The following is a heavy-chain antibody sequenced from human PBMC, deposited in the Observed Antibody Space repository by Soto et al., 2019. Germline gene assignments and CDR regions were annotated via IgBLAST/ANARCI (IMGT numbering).Heavy chain of an antibody. D-gene: IGHD6-6*01. Sequence: SETLSLTCTVSGGSISSGGYYWSWIRQHPGKGLEWIGYIYYSGSTYYNPSLKSRVTISVDTSKNQFSLKLSSVTAADTAVYYCARANRGIAALDDWGQGTLVTVSS. CDR1: GGSISSGGYY. J-gene: IGHJ4*02. CDR3: ARANRGIAALDD. CDR2: IYYSGST. V-gene: IGHV4-31*03.